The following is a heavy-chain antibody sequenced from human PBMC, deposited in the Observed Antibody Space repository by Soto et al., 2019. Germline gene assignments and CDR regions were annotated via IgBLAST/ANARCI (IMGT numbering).Heavy chain of an antibody. CDR2: ISSSGSTI. Sequence: GSLRLSCAASGFTFSSYEMNWVRQAPGKGLEWVSYISSSGSTIYYADSVKGRFTISRDNAKNSLYLQMNSLRAEDTAVYYCARGGSSGWYLAAWGQGTLVTVSS. D-gene: IGHD6-19*01. CDR3: ARGGSSGWYLAA. J-gene: IGHJ5*02. CDR1: GFTFSSYE. V-gene: IGHV3-48*03.